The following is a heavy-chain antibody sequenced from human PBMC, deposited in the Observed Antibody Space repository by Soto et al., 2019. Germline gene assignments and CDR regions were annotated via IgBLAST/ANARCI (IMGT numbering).Heavy chain of an antibody. J-gene: IGHJ6*02. Sequence: ASVKVSCKASGYTFTSYSMHWVLRAPGQRLEWMGWINAGNGNTKYSQKFQGRVTITRATSASTAYMQLSSLRSEDTAVYYCAIRAGIAARPARDYYYYGMDVWGQGTTVTVSS. CDR2: INAGNGNT. D-gene: IGHD6-6*01. CDR1: GYTFTSYS. CDR3: AIRAGIAARPARDYYYYGMDV. V-gene: IGHV1-3*01.